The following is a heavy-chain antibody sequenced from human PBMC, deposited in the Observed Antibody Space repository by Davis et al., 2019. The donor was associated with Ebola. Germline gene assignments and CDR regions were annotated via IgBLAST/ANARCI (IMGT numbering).Heavy chain of an antibody. CDR1: GFTFSSYA. V-gene: IGHV3-30-3*01. Sequence: PGGSLRLSCAASGFTFSSYAMHWVRQAPGKGLEWVAVISYDGSNKYYADSVKGRFTISRDNSKNTLYLQMNSLRAEDTAVYYCAKVERGIWGQGTMVTVSS. CDR3: AKVERGI. CDR2: ISYDGSNK. J-gene: IGHJ3*02.